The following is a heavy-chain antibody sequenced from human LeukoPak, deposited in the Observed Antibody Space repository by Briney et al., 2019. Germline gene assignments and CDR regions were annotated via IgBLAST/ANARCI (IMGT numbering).Heavy chain of an antibody. Sequence: GGSLRLSCAASGFTVSSNYMSWVRQAPGKGLEWVAFIRYDGSNKYYADSVKGRFTISRDNSKNTLYLQMNSLRAEDTAVYYCAKDRQLMFAFDYWGQGTLVTVSS. CDR1: GFTVSSNY. CDR3: AKDRQLMFAFDY. CDR2: IRYDGSNK. D-gene: IGHD3-10*02. J-gene: IGHJ4*02. V-gene: IGHV3-30*02.